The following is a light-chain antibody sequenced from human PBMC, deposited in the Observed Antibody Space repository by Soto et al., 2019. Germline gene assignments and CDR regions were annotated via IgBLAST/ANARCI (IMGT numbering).Light chain of an antibody. CDR3: QQYGSSPLWT. Sequence: LTQSPATLSLSPGERATLSCRASLNVNSYLAWYQQKPGQAPRLLIYDASNRATGIPARFSGSGSGTDFTLTISSLEPEDFAVYYCQQYGSSPLWTFGQGTKVDIK. CDR2: DAS. CDR1: LNVNSY. V-gene: IGKV3-11*01. J-gene: IGKJ1*01.